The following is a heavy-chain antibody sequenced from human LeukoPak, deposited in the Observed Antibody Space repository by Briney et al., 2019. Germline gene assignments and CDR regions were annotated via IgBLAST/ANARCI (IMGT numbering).Heavy chain of an antibody. V-gene: IGHV3-15*07. J-gene: IGHJ4*02. CDR2: IKSKTDGGTI. CDR3: TTEGGTEYSSSWSDGGFDF. D-gene: IGHD6-13*01. CDR1: GFTFSNAW. Sequence: GGSLRLSCAASGFTFSNAWMNWVRQAPGKGLKWVGRIKSKTDGGTIDSAAPVKGRFTISRDDSKNTLYLQMNSLKIEDTAVYYCTTEGGTEYSSSWSDGGFDFWGQGTLVTVSS.